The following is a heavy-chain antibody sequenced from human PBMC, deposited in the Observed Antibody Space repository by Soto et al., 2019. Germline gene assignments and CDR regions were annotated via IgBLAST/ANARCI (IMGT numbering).Heavy chain of an antibody. CDR1: GVSIHNSHSF. Sequence: QVHLQESGPGLVKPSETLSLTCTVSGVSIHNSHSFWAWIRQPPGKGLQFIASVYHNGGAHYNSSLKSRVTMSVDTANNQVSLRMRSLTAADTAFYYCGRVVEGATRHTDPDSWGQGILVTVSS. D-gene: IGHD2-21*01. V-gene: IGHV4-39*01. J-gene: IGHJ5*01. CDR3: GRVVEGATRHTDPDS. CDR2: VYHNGGA.